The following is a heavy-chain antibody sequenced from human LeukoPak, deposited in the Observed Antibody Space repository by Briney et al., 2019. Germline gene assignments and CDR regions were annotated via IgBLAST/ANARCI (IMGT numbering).Heavy chain of an antibody. V-gene: IGHV3-7*01. CDR1: GFTFNSYW. Sequence: PGGSLRLSCAASGFTFNSYWMTWVRQAPGKGLEWVASINQDGSQKYYVESLKGRFTISRDNAKNSHYLQMNSLRAEDTAVYYCARKGWYFDLWGRGTLVSVSS. CDR2: INQDGSQK. J-gene: IGHJ2*01. CDR3: ARKGWYFDL.